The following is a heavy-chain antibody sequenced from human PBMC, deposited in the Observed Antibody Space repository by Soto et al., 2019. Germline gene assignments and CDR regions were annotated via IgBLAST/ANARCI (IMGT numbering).Heavy chain of an antibody. CDR2: IYWDDDK. D-gene: IGHD6-19*01. V-gene: IGHV2-5*02. CDR1: GFSLSDTGVA. J-gene: IGHJ4*02. Sequence: QITLKESGPALVKPTQTLTLTCTFSGFSLSDTGVAVGWIRQPPGKALEWLALIYWDDDKRYSPSLKSRLTITKDPSRDQVVLTMTNADPVDTATYYCAHRYGAGWFSYFDYWGQGTLVTVSS. CDR3: AHRYGAGWFSYFDY.